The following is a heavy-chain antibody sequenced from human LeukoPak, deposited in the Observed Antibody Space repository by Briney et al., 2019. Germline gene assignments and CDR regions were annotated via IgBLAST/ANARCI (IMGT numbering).Heavy chain of an antibody. Sequence: PGGSLRLSCAASGFTFSSYGMSWVRQAPGKGLEWVSAISGSGGSTYYADSVKGRFTISRDNAKNSLYLQMNSLRAEDTALYYRARDTSGSYGGSAFDIWGQGTMVTVSS. CDR2: ISGSGGST. CDR1: GFTFSSYG. V-gene: IGHV3-23*01. J-gene: IGHJ3*02. CDR3: ARDTSGSYGGSAFDI. D-gene: IGHD1-26*01.